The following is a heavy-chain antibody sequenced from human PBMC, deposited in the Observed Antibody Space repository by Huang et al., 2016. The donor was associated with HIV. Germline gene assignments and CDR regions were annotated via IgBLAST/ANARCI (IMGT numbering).Heavy chain of an antibody. J-gene: IGHJ4*02. Sequence: QLQLQASGPGLVKPSETLSLTCTVSGGSIRSDNYYWGWIRQPPGKGLEWIGSIYYSGGTHDNPSLKPRVTIPVDTSKNHFSLRMRSVTAADTAVYDCARLPGSITMMRGVITDPYWGQGTLVTVSS. CDR1: GGSIRSDNYY. D-gene: IGHD3-10*01. CDR2: IYYSGGT. CDR3: ARLPGSITMMRGVITDPY. V-gene: IGHV4-39*02.